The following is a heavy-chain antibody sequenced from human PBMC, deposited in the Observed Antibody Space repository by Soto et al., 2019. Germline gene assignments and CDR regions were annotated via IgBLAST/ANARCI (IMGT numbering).Heavy chain of an antibody. J-gene: IGHJ6*02. CDR1: DDSSRRYK. CDR3: VRQGFGRLHGLVDV. CDR2: IDSRGGT. D-gene: IGHD3-10*01. Sequence: PPETLSLTCTVSDDSSRRYKWSWIRQPPGSRLEWIGYIDSRGGTSYNPSLQSRVTISVDTSTKQFSLKLSSVTAADTAVYYCVRQGFGRLHGLVDVWGQGTTVTVSS. V-gene: IGHV4-59*08.